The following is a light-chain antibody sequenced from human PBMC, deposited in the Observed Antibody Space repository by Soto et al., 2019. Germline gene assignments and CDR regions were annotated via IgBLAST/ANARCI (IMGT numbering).Light chain of an antibody. CDR1: QSISIN. CDR2: GAS. CDR3: QQFSNWPWT. J-gene: IGKJ1*01. V-gene: IGKV3D-15*01. Sequence: EIVLTQSPGTLSVSPGDRVTLSCRASQSISINLAWYQHKPGRAPKLLIHGASTRATGVPARISGSGSGTEFTLTISSLQSEDFAVYYCQQFSNWPWTFGQGTKVEVK.